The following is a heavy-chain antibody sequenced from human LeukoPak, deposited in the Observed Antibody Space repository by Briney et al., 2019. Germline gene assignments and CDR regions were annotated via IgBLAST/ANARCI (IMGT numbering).Heavy chain of an antibody. J-gene: IGHJ4*02. D-gene: IGHD3-10*01. CDR1: GYTFTSYG. CDR2: ISAYNGNT. Sequence: GASVKVSCKASGYTFTSYGISWGRQAPGQGLEWMGWISAYNGNTNYAQKLQGRVTMTTDSSTSTAYMELRSLRSAATAVYYCARDLAGFALRPSNFAYWGQGTLVTVSS. CDR3: ARDLAGFALRPSNFAY. V-gene: IGHV1-18*01.